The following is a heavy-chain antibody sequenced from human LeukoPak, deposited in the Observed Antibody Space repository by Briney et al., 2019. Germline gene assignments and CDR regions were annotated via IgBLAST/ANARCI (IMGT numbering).Heavy chain of an antibody. CDR2: IYHSGST. D-gene: IGHD4-4*01. CDR3: ARGDYRAISDY. Sequence: SETLSLTCAVSGGSISSGGYSWSWIRQPPGKGLEWIGYIYHSGSTYYNPSLKSRVTISVDRSKNQFSLKLSSVTAADTAVYYCARGDYRAISDYWGQGTLVTVSS. J-gene: IGHJ4*02. CDR1: GGSISSGGYS. V-gene: IGHV4-30-2*01.